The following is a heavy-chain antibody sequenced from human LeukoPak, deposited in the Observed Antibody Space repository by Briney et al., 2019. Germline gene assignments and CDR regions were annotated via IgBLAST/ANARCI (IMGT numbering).Heavy chain of an antibody. J-gene: IGHJ4*02. V-gene: IGHV3-11*04. CDR2: ISSSGSTI. D-gene: IGHD3-22*01. Sequence: PGGSLRLSCAASGFTFSDYYMSWIRQAPGKGLEGVSYISSSGSTIYYAGSVKGRFTISRDNAKNSLYLQMNRLRAEDTAVYYCARVAFYYDSSGYYYFDYWGQGTLVTVSS. CDR1: GFTFSDYY. CDR3: ARVAFYYDSSGYYYFDY.